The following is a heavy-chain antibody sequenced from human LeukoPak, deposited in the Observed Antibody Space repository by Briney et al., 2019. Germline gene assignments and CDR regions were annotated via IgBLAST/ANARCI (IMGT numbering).Heavy chain of an antibody. J-gene: IGHJ4*02. D-gene: IGHD1-26*01. V-gene: IGHV4-38-2*01. CDR1: GYSISSGYY. CDR3: ASSSAKGY. Sequence: PSETLSLTCAVSGYSISSGYYWGWIRQPPGKGLEWIGSIYHSGSTYYNPSLKSRVTISVDTSKNQFSLKLSSVTAADTAVYYCASSSAKGYWGQGTLVTVFS. CDR2: IYHSGST.